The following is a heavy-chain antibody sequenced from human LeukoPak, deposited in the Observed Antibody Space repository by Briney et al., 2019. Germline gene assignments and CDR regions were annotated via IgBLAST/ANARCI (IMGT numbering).Heavy chain of an antibody. Sequence: AASVTVSYKVSGYTLTELSMHWVRQAPGKGREWMGRVDPEDGETIYAENFQGRVTITADTSTDTAYMELSSLRSEDSAVYYCATDSDFWSGYYAPSAYWGQGTLVTVSS. D-gene: IGHD3-3*01. CDR1: GYTLTELS. CDR2: VDPEDGET. V-gene: IGHV1-24*01. CDR3: ATDSDFWSGYYAPSAY. J-gene: IGHJ4*02.